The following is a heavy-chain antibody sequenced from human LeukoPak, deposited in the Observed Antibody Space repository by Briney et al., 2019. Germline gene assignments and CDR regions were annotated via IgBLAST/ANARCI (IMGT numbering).Heavy chain of an antibody. Sequence: ASVKVSCKASGYTFTAYYIHWERQAPGQGLEWMGRIDPNSGNTIYAQKFQDRVTMTRDTSLSAAYMEISRLTYDDTAVYYCGRGIQSFDPWGQGTLVTVSS. CDR1: GYTFTAYY. J-gene: IGHJ5*02. V-gene: IGHV1-2*06. CDR2: IDPNSGNT. CDR3: GRGIQSFDP.